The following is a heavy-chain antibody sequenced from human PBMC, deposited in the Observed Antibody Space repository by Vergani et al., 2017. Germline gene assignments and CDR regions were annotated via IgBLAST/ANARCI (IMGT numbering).Heavy chain of an antibody. CDR1: GFTFSSYA. V-gene: IGHV3-30-3*01. Sequence: QVQLVESGGGVVQPGRSLRLSCAASGFTFSSYAMHWVRQAPGQGLEWVAVISYDGSNKYYADSVKGRFTISRDNSKNTLYLQMNSLRAEDTAVYYCARGASGDYVSSFDYWGQGTLVTVSS. D-gene: IGHD4-17*01. CDR3: ARGASGDYVSSFDY. CDR2: ISYDGSNK. J-gene: IGHJ4*02.